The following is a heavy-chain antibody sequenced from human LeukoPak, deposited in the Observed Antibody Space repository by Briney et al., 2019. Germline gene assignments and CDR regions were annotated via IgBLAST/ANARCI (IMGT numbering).Heavy chain of an antibody. Sequence: QPGGSLRLSCAAPGFTVTTNYMSWVRQAPGKGLEWVSIIYSGGSTYYADSVKGRFTISRDNSKNTLFLQMNSLRADDTAVYYCARAMNGDSYFDYWGQGTLVTVSS. CDR1: GFTVTTNY. D-gene: IGHD4-17*01. J-gene: IGHJ4*02. CDR2: IYSGGST. CDR3: ARAMNGDSYFDY. V-gene: IGHV3-53*01.